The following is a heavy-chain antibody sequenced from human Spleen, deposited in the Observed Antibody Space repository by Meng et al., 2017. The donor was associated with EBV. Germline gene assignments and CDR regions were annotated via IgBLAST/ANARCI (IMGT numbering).Heavy chain of an antibody. D-gene: IGHD3-10*01. CDR1: GGTFSSDA. J-gene: IGHJ4*02. CDR2: LIPMLGAP. CDR3: ASESGRGYTPDY. V-gene: IGHV1-69*06. Sequence: QVQLVQSGAEVKKPGSSVKGPGKTSGGTFSSDAISWVRQAPGQGLEWMGGLIPMLGAPNYAQKFQDRVTIIADKSTSIHYMELSSLRSDDTAVYYCASESGRGYTPDYWGRGTLVTVFS.